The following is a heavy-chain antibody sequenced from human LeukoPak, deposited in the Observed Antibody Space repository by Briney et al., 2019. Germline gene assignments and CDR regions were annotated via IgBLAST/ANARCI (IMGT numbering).Heavy chain of an antibody. D-gene: IGHD3-9*01. V-gene: IGHV1-18*01. CDR1: GYTFTSYG. J-gene: IGHJ4*02. CDR2: ISAYNGNT. Sequence: ASVKVSCKASGYTFTSYGISWVRQAPGQGLEWMGWISAYNGNTNYAQKFQGRVTITADKSTSTAYMELSSLRSEDTAVYYCARSSDDILTGYTYYFDYRGQGTLVTVSS. CDR3: ARSSDDILTGYTYYFDY.